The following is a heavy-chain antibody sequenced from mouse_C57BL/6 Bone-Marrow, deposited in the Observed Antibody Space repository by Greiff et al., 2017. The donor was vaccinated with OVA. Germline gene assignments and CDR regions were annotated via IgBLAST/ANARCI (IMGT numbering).Heavy chain of an antibody. Sequence: EVQRVESGGGLVKPGGSLTLSCEASGFTFSDYGMHWVRQAPEKGLEWVAYISSGSSTIYYADTVKGRFTISRDNAKNTLFLQMTSLRSEDTAMYYCARINYWYFDVWGTGTTVTVSS. CDR1: GFTFSDYG. CDR3: ARINYWYFDV. CDR2: ISSGSSTI. J-gene: IGHJ1*03. V-gene: IGHV5-17*01.